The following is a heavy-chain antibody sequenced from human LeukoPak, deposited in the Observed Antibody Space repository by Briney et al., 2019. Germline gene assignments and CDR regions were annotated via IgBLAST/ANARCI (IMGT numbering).Heavy chain of an antibody. D-gene: IGHD3-10*01. Sequence: SETLSLTCTVSGGSISSYYWSWIRQPPAKGLEWIGYIYYSGSTNYNPSLKSRVTISVDTSKNQFSLKLSSVTAADTAVYYCARTVRGLWFDPWGQGTLVTVSS. V-gene: IGHV4-59*01. J-gene: IGHJ5*02. CDR2: IYYSGST. CDR3: ARTVRGLWFDP. CDR1: GGSISSYY.